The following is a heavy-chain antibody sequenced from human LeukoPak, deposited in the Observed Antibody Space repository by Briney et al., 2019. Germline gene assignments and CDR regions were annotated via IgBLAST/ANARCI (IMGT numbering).Heavy chain of an antibody. CDR3: AFSYGSGSYCRF. Sequence: GGSLRLSCAASGFTFSSYAMSWVRQAPGKGLEWVSAIGGSGGSTYYADSVKGRFTISRDNSKNTLYLQMNSLRAEDTAVYYCAFSYGSGSYCRFWGQGTLVTVSS. CDR1: GFTFSSYA. V-gene: IGHV3-23*01. J-gene: IGHJ4*02. CDR2: IGGSGGST. D-gene: IGHD3-10*01.